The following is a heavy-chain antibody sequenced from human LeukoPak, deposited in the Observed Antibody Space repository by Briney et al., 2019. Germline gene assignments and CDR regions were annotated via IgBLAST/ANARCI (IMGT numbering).Heavy chain of an antibody. CDR3: ARDLWDLTVGRYFQH. V-gene: IGHV3-9*01. Sequence: QAGGSLRLSCAASGFTFDDYAMHWVRQAPGKGLEWVSGISWNSGSIGYADSVKGRFTISRDNSNNTLYLQMNSLRTEDTAVYYCARDLWDLTVGRYFQHWGQGTLVTVSS. CDR1: GFTFDDYA. D-gene: IGHD1-26*01. CDR2: ISWNSGSI. J-gene: IGHJ1*01.